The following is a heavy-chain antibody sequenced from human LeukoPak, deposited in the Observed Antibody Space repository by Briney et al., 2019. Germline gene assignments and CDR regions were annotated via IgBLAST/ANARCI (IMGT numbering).Heavy chain of an antibody. D-gene: IGHD3-3*01. CDR1: GFTFSSYA. V-gene: IGHV3-23*01. CDR3: AKTLREDDFWSGYNYYYYMDV. J-gene: IGHJ6*03. Sequence: GGSLRLSCAASGFTFSSYAMSWVRQAPGKGLEWVSAISGSGGSTYYADSVKGRFTISRDNSKNTLYLQMNSLRAEDTAVYYCAKTLREDDFWSGYNYYYYMDVWGKGTTVTVSS. CDR2: ISGSGGST.